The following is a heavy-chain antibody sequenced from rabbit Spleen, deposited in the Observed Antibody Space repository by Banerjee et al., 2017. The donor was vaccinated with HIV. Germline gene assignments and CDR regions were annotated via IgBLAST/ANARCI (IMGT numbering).Heavy chain of an antibody. CDR1: GFSFNSGYD. CDR3: ARDGAGGSYFAL. Sequence: QSLEESGGGLVKPGASLTLTCKASGFSFNSGYDMCWVRQAPGKGLEWIACIYAGSSGNTYYASWAKGRFTISKTSSTTVTLQMTSLTAADTATYFCARDGAGGSYFALWGPGTLVTVS. CDR2: IYAGSSGNT. J-gene: IGHJ4*01. D-gene: IGHD8-1*01. V-gene: IGHV1S40*01.